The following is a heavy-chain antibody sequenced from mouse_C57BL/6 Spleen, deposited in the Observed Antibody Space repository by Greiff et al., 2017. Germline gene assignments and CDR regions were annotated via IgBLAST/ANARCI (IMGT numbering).Heavy chain of an antibody. D-gene: IGHD1-1*01. CDR1: GYTFTSYW. Sequence: QVQLQQPGAELVKPGASVKLSCKASGYTFTSYWLHWVKQRPGQGLEWIGMIHPNSGSTNYNEKFKSKATLTVDKSSSTAYMQLSSLTSEDSAVYYCARIGIRGSSPYYAMDYWGQGTSVTVSS. V-gene: IGHV1-64*01. CDR3: ARIGIRGSSPYYAMDY. J-gene: IGHJ4*01. CDR2: IHPNSGST.